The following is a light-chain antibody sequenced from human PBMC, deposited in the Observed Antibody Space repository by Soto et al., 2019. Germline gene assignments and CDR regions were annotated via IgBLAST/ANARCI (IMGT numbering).Light chain of an antibody. CDR3: QQYDRCPYT. Sequence: DIQMTQSPSTLSASVGDTVTITCRASQSLSYWLAWYQQKPGQAPKLLIHKASTLESGVPSRFSGGGSGTEVTLTISSLQPDDFATFYCQQYDRCPYTFGQGTKLEIK. CDR1: QSLSYW. J-gene: IGKJ2*01. V-gene: IGKV1-5*03. CDR2: KAS.